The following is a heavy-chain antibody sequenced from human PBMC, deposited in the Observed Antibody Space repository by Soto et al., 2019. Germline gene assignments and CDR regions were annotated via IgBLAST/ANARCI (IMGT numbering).Heavy chain of an antibody. J-gene: IGHJ4*02. D-gene: IGHD1-26*01. CDR2: IYHSGST. V-gene: IGHV4-4*02. CDR1: GGSISSSNW. Sequence: PSETLSLTCAVSGGSISSSNWWSWVRQPPGKGLEWIGEIYHSGSTNYNPSLKSRVTISVDKSKNQFSLKLSSVTAADTAVYYCARSGSYGGGYCDYWGQGTLVTVSS. CDR3: ARSGSYGGGYCDY.